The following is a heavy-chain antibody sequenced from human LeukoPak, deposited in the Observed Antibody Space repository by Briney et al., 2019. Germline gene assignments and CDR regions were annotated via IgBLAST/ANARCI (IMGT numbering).Heavy chain of an antibody. CDR1: EGTFSNYA. CDR2: IIPIFGTA. J-gene: IGHJ6*02. D-gene: IGHD1-26*01. CDR3: ARGAFSGSYSFGYYYYGMDV. Sequence: SVKVSCKASEGTFSNYAISWVRQAPGQGLEWMGGIIPIFGTANYAQKFQGRVTIIADESTSTAYMELSSLRSEDTAMYYCARGAFSGSYSFGYYYYGMDVWGQGTTVTVSS. V-gene: IGHV1-69*13.